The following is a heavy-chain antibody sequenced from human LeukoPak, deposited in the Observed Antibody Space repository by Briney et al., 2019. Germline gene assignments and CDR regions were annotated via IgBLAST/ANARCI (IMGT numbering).Heavy chain of an antibody. V-gene: IGHV4-4*02. J-gene: IGHJ5*02. CDR1: GGSISSSNW. Sequence: SETLSLTCAVSGGSISSSNWWSWVRQPPGKGLEWIGEIYHSGSTNYNPSLKSRVTISVDKSKNQFSLKLSSVTAADTAVYYCARAVVAATHNWFDPWGQGTLVTVPS. CDR3: ARAVVAATHNWFDP. D-gene: IGHD2-15*01. CDR2: IYHSGST.